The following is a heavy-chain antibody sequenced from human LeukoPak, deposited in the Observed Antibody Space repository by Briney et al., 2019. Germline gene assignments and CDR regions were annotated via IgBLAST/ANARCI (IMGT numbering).Heavy chain of an antibody. CDR2: INPKSGGT. V-gene: IGHV1-2*02. CDR1: GYTFTGYY. J-gene: IGHJ5*02. Sequence: ASLKVSCKASGYTFTGYYMHWVRQAPGQGLEWMGWINPKSGGTNYAQKFQGRVTMTRDTSISTAYMELSRLRSDDTAVYYCARGGLNIAARPGNWFDPWGQGTLVTVSS. CDR3: ARGGLNIAARPGNWFDP. D-gene: IGHD6-6*01.